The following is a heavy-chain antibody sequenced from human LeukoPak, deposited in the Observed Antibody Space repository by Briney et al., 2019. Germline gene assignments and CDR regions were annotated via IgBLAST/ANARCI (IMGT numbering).Heavy chain of an antibody. CDR2: INRDGSST. V-gene: IGHV3-74*01. CDR3: ARVGRELTIDY. J-gene: IGHJ4*02. Sequence: PGGSLRLSCAASGFTFSSYWMHWVRQAPGKGLVWVSRINRDGSSTSYADSVKGRFTISRDNAKNTLYLQMNSLRAEDTAVYYCARVGRELTIDYWGQGTLVTVSS. CDR1: GFTFSSYW. D-gene: IGHD1-26*01.